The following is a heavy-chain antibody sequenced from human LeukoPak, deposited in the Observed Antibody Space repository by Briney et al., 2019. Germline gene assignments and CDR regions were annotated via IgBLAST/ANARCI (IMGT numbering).Heavy chain of an antibody. Sequence: GGSLRLSCAASGFTVSSNYMSWVRQAPGKGLEWVSVIYSGGSTYYADSVKGRFTISRDNSKNTLYLQMNSLRAEDTAAYYCARITYYYGSGSYYFDYWGQGTLVTVSS. V-gene: IGHV3-66*01. CDR3: ARITYYYGSGSYYFDY. D-gene: IGHD3-10*01. CDR2: IYSGGST. J-gene: IGHJ4*02. CDR1: GFTVSSNY.